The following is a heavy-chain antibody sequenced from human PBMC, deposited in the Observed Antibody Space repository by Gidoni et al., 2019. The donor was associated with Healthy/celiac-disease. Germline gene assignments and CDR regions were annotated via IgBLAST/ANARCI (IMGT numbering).Heavy chain of an antibody. CDR1: GFTFADYA. CDR3: AKEDDGITFGGVIVRPRAVRGFD. J-gene: IGHJ4*02. V-gene: IGHV3-9*01. Sequence: EVQLVESGGGLVQPGRSLRLSCAASGFTFADYAMHWVRQAPGKGLEWVSGISWNSGSIGYADSVKGRFTSSRDNAKNSLYLQMNSLRAEDTALYYCAKEDDGITFGGVIVRPRAVRGFDWGQGTLVTVSS. D-gene: IGHD3-16*02. CDR2: ISWNSGSI.